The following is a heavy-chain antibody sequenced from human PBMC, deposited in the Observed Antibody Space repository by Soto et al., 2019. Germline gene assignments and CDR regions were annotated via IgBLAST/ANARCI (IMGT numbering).Heavy chain of an antibody. D-gene: IGHD4-17*01. J-gene: IGHJ4*02. CDR3: ERRYGAAFDF. Sequence: PSETLSLTCTVSGASISTYYWSWIRQPPGKGLEWIGYIYYSGSTNYNPSLKSRVTISVDTSKNQFSLKLSSVTAADTAVYYCERRYGAAFDFWGQGTLVTVSS. CDR1: GASISTYY. CDR2: IYYSGST. V-gene: IGHV4-59*08.